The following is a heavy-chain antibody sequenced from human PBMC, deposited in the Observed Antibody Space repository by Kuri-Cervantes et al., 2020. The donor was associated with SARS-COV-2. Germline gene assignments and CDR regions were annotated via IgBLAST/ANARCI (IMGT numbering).Heavy chain of an antibody. CDR2: ISYDGSNK. CDR3: AKNSNGLQNYYYYMDV. CDR1: GFTFSKND. Sequence: GESLKISCAASGFTFSKNDMHWVRQAPGKGLEWVAVISYDGSNKYYADSVKGRFTISRDNSKNTLYLQMNSLRAEDTAVYYCAKNSNGLQNYYYYMDVWGKGNTVNVSS. V-gene: IGHV3-30*18. J-gene: IGHJ6*03. D-gene: IGHD4-11*01.